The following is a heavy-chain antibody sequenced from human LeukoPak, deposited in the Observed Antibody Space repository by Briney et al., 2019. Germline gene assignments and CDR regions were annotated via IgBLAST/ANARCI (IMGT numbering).Heavy chain of an antibody. CDR2: INHSGST. V-gene: IGHV4-34*01. J-gene: IGHJ4*02. CDR1: GGSFRGYY. Sequence: SETLSLTCAVCGGSFRGYYWSGLRHPPGKGLEWIGEINHSGSTNYNPSLKSRVTIAVDTSKNQFSLKLSSVTAAGTAVYYCARGHQSPSTYYFDCGGQGTLVTVSS. CDR3: ARGHQSPSTYYFDC. D-gene: IGHD2-2*01.